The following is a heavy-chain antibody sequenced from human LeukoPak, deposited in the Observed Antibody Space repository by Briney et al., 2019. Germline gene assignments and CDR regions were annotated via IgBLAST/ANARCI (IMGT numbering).Heavy chain of an antibody. CDR3: ARDLNWGSGVYFDC. V-gene: IGHV3-23*01. CDR2: ISGSGGST. J-gene: IGHJ4*02. D-gene: IGHD7-27*01. CDR1: GFTFSSYA. Sequence: PGGSLRLSCAASGFTFSSYAMSWVRQAPGKGLEWVSAISGSGGSTYYADSVKGRFTVSRDSAKNSLYLQMNSLKPEDTAVYYCARDLNWGSGVYFDCWGQGTLVTVSS.